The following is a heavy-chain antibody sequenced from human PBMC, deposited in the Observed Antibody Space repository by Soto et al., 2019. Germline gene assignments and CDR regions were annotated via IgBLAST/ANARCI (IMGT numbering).Heavy chain of an antibody. D-gene: IGHD3-22*01. CDR2: IYYSGST. Sequence: SSETLSLTCTVSGGSISSYYWSWIRQPPGKGLEWIGYIYYSGSTNYNPSLKSRVTISVDTSKNQFSLKLSSVTAADTAVYYRARGHSSGYYYVPDYWGQGTLVTVS. J-gene: IGHJ4*02. CDR3: ARGHSSGYYYVPDY. CDR1: GGSISSYY. V-gene: IGHV4-59*01.